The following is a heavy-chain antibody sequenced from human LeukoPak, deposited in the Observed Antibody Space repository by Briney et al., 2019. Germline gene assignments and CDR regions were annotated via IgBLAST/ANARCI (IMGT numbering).Heavy chain of an antibody. Sequence: AGGSLRLSCAASGFTFSSYSMNWVRQAPGKGLEWVSYISSSSSNIYYADSVKGRFTISRDNAKNSLYLQMHSLRAEDTAVYYCARRVEYQLLRYMDVWGKGTTVTVSS. CDR3: ARRVEYQLLRYMDV. J-gene: IGHJ6*03. D-gene: IGHD2-2*01. CDR1: GFTFSSYS. V-gene: IGHV3-48*01. CDR2: ISSSSSNI.